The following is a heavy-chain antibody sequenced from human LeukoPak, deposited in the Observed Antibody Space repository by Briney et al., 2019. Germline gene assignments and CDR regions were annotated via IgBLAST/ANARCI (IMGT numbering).Heavy chain of an antibody. CDR3: ARSAFLVTAPGLYYFDY. D-gene: IGHD6-13*01. V-gene: IGHV4-4*07. J-gene: IGHJ4*02. Sequence: SETLSLTCTVSGGSISSYYWSWIRQPAGKGLEWIGHIYNSGSTNYNPSLKGRVTMSVATSKNQFSLHLSPVTAADTAVYYCARSAFLVTAPGLYYFDYWGQGTLVAVSS. CDR2: IYNSGST. CDR1: GGSISSYY.